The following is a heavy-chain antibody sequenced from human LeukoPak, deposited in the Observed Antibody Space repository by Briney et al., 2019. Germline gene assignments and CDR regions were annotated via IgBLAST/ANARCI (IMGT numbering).Heavy chain of an antibody. V-gene: IGHV4-30-4*01. CDR3: ARTKGLRYLDWLGD. D-gene: IGHD3-9*01. Sequence: PSETLSLTCTVSGFSISSGDYYWSWIRQPPGKGLEGVGYIYYSGNAYYNPSLKSRATISVDTSKNQFSLELTSVTAADTAVYYCARTKGLRYLDWLGDWGQGTLVTVSS. J-gene: IGHJ4*02. CDR1: GFSISSGDYY. CDR2: IYYSGNA.